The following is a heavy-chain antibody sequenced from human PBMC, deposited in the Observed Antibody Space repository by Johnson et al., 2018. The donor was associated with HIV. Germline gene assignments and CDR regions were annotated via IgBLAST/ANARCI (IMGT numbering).Heavy chain of an antibody. CDR1: GFSFSGYW. D-gene: IGHD2-8*02. CDR3: AKDVEYCTGAFDI. V-gene: IGHV3-74*01. CDR2: INSDGSAT. Sequence: VQLVESGGGLVQPGGSLRLSCAASGFSFSGYWMHWVRQAPGKGLVWFSRINSDGSATDYADSVKGRFTISRDNSKNTLYLQMNSLRAEDTAVYYCAKDVEYCTGAFDIWGQGTMVTVSS. J-gene: IGHJ3*02.